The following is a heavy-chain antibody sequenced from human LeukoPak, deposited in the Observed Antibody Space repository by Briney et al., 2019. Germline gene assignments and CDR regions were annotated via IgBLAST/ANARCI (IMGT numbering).Heavy chain of an antibody. CDR1: GGSISSSSYY. CDR3: ARDPGSSWPYWYLDL. J-gene: IGHJ2*01. D-gene: IGHD6-19*01. V-gene: IGHV4-39*07. Sequence: SETLSLTCTVSGGSISSSSYYWGWIRQPPGKGLEWIGSIYYSGSTYYNPSLKSRVTISVDTSKNQFSLKLSSVTAADTAVYYCARDPGSSWPYWYLDLWGRGTLVTVSS. CDR2: IYYSGST.